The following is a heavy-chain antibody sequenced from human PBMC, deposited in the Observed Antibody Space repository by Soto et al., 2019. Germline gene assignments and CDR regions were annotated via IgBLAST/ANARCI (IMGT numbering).Heavy chain of an antibody. CDR1: GFTFSTYA. J-gene: IGHJ5*02. V-gene: IGHV3-23*01. D-gene: IGHD1-1*01. Sequence: EAQMLESGGGSVQPGGSLRLSCAASGFTFSTYAVAWVRQSPGKGLEWVSSISASGGGTWYADSVKGRFTISRDNSKNTLYLQMNSLRAEDTDVYYCARRPTATASWGQGTLVTVSS. CDR3: ARRPTATAS. CDR2: ISASGGGT.